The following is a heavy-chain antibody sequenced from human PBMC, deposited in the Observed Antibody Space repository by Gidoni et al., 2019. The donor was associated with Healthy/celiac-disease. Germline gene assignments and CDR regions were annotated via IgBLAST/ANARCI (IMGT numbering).Heavy chain of an antibody. D-gene: IGHD4-17*01. CDR2: INHSGST. Sequence: QVQLQQWGAGLLKPSETLSLTCAVYGGSFSGYYWSWIRQPPGKGLEWIGEINHSGSTNYNPSLKSRVTISVDTSKNQFSLKLSSVTAADTAVYYCASRRRVLMVTTYFQHWGQGTLVTVSS. V-gene: IGHV4-34*01. J-gene: IGHJ1*01. CDR1: GGSFSGYY. CDR3: ASRRRVLMVTTYFQH.